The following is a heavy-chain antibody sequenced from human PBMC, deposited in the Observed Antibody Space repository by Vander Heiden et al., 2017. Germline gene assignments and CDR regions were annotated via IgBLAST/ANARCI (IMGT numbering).Heavy chain of an antibody. J-gene: IGHJ4*02. Sequence: EVQLVESGGGLVQPGRSLRLSCAASGFPFDDYAMHWVRQAPGKGLEWVSGISWNSGSIGYADSVKGRFTISRDNAKNSLYLQMNSLRAEDTALYYCATSGTIREYYFDYWGQGTLVTVSS. D-gene: IGHD5-12*01. V-gene: IGHV3-9*01. CDR2: ISWNSGSI. CDR3: ATSGTIREYYFDY. CDR1: GFPFDDYA.